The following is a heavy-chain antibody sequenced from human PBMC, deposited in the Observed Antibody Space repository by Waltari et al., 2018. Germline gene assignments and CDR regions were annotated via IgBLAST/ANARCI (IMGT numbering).Heavy chain of an antibody. V-gene: IGHV4-34*01. J-gene: IGHJ4*02. Sequence: QVQLHQWGAGLLKPSETLSLPCAVYSGSFSDYYWAWIRQPPGKGLEWIGEVNHRGNTNFNPSLKSRVTISVDTSKNQFSLKLSSVTAADTAVYYCARGRIRGTSPYYWGQGSLVTVSS. CDR3: ARGRIRGTSPYY. CDR2: VNHRGNT. D-gene: IGHD1-1*01. CDR1: SGSFSDYY.